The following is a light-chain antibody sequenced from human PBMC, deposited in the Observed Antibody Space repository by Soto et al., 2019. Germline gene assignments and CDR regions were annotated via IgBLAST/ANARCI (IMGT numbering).Light chain of an antibody. V-gene: IGKV4-1*01. Sequence: DIVMTQSPDSLAVSLGERATINCKSSQNLLYSSNNKNYLAWYQQKPGQPPKLLFYWASTREFGVPDRFSGSGSGTDFTLTISSLQAEDVAVYYCQQYYTTPLTFGGGTKVEIK. J-gene: IGKJ4*01. CDR2: WAS. CDR3: QQYYTTPLT. CDR1: QNLLYSSNNKNY.